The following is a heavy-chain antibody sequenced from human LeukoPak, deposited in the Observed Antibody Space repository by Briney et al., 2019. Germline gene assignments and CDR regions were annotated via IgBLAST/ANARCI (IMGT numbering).Heavy chain of an antibody. Sequence: SVKVSCKASAATFSSYAISWVRPAAGQGLEWIGGIIPICGTANYAQKFQGRVTITTGESTSTAYMELSSLRSEDTAVYYCARGTVGATRSHFDYWGQGTLVTVS. CDR3: ARGTVGATRSHFDY. CDR2: IIPICGTA. J-gene: IGHJ4*02. D-gene: IGHD1-26*01. V-gene: IGHV1-69*05. CDR1: AATFSSYA.